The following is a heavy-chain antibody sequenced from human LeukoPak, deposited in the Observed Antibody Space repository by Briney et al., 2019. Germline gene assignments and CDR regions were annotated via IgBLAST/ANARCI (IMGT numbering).Heavy chain of an antibody. CDR1: GGTSSSYA. J-gene: IGHJ4*02. D-gene: IGHD3-3*01. CDR3: ARDGAVYPYYDFWSGEH. Sequence: ASVKVSCKASGGTSSSYAISWVRQAPGQGLEWMGRIIPIFGTANYAQKFQGRVTITTDESTSTAYMELSSLRSEDTAVYYCARDGAVYPYYDFWSGEHWGQGTLVTVSS. CDR2: IIPIFGTA. V-gene: IGHV1-69*05.